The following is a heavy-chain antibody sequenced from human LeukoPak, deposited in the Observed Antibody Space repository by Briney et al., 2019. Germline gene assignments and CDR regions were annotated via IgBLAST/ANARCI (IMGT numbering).Heavy chain of an antibody. J-gene: IGHJ4*02. CDR2: IIPILGIA. CDR3: ARDLIAVAGRDGY. D-gene: IGHD6-19*01. CDR1: GGTFSSYA. V-gene: IGHV1-69*04. Sequence: SVKVSCKASGGTFSSYAISWVRQAPGQGLELMGRIIPILGIANYAQKFQGRVTITADKSTSTAYMELSSLRSEDTAVYYCARDLIAVAGRDGYWGQGTLVTVSS.